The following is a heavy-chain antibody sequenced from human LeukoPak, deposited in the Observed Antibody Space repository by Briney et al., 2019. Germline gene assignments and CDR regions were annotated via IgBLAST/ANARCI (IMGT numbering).Heavy chain of an antibody. D-gene: IGHD3-22*01. CDR1: GFTFSSYA. V-gene: IGHV3-30-3*01. Sequence: PGGSLRLSCAASGFTFSSYAMHWVRQAPGKGLEWVAVISYDGSNKYYADSVKGRFTISRDNSKNTLYLQMNSLRAEDTAVYYCARVRGDYYDSSGYYLVGWFDPWGQGTLVTVSS. J-gene: IGHJ5*02. CDR2: ISYDGSNK. CDR3: ARVRGDYYDSSGYYLVGWFDP.